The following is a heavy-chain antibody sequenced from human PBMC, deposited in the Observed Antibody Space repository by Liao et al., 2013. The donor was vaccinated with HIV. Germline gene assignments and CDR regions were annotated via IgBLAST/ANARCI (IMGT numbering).Heavy chain of an antibody. J-gene: IGHJ4*02. CDR3: ARAIVHYGSGSYCFDY. CDR1: GGSVSGGAHL. V-gene: IGHV4-39*07. D-gene: IGHD3-10*01. CDR2: VYHGGAT. Sequence: QLHLQESGPGLAKPSETLSLTCTVSGGSVSGGAHLWGWIRQSPGKGLEWIGHVYHGGATYYTPSLRGRVSILVDPSKNDVSLTLKSVTAADTAVYYCARAIVHYGSGSYCFDYWGQGTLVTVSS.